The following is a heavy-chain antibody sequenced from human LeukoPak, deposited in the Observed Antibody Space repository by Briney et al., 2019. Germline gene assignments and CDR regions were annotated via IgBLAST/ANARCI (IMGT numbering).Heavy chain of an antibody. CDR3: TTGPSFGYEW. V-gene: IGHV3-74*01. CDR1: GMTFSNHW. CDR2: IETDGRTT. D-gene: IGHD3-22*01. J-gene: IGHJ4*02. Sequence: QSGGSLRLSCAASGMTFSNHWMHWVRQAPGKGLVWVSLIETDGRTTIYADSVKGRFTISRDDGKSTLYLQMNSLRAEDTAIYYCTTGPSFGYEWWGQGTVVTVSS.